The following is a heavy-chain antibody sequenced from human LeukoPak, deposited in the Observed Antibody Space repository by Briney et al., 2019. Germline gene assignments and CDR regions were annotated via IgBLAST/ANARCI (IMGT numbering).Heavy chain of an antibody. J-gene: IGHJ4*02. V-gene: IGHV4-39*01. CDR1: GGSISSSSYY. CDR3: ARAGLGSYYGRYYFDY. Sequence: KPSETLSLTCTVSGGSISSSSYYWGWIRQPPGKGPEWIGSIYYSGSTYYNPSLKSRVTISVDTSKNQFSLKLSSVTAADTAVYYCARAGLGSYYGRYYFDYWGQGTLVTVSS. D-gene: IGHD1-26*01. CDR2: IYYSGST.